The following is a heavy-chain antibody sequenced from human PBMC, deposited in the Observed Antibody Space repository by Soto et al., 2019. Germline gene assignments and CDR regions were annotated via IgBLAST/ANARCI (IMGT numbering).Heavy chain of an antibody. Sequence: SETLSLTCTVSGDSVTSGSRYWSWFRQPPGKGLEWIGYIYHIGNTNYIPSLKSRVSISVDTSKNQFSLKLTSVTAADTAMYYCVRDRDVRYCGGDCYRLDSWGQGTLVTVSS. CDR2: IYHIGNT. V-gene: IGHV4-61*01. CDR3: VRDRDVRYCGGDCYRLDS. D-gene: IGHD2-21*02. J-gene: IGHJ5*01. CDR1: GDSVTSGSRY.